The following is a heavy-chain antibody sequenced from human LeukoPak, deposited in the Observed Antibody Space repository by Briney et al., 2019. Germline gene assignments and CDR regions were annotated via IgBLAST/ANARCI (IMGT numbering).Heavy chain of an antibody. CDR2: IYYSGST. D-gene: IGHD5-18*01. CDR3: ARVGSGYSYGPFGY. V-gene: IGHV4-59*01. CDR1: GGSISSYY. J-gene: IGHJ4*02. Sequence: PSETLSLTCTVSGGSISSYYWSWIRQPPGKGLEWIGYIYYSGSTNYNPSLKSRVTISVDTSKNQFSLKLSSVTAADTAVYYCARVGSGYSYGPFGYWGQGTLVTVSS.